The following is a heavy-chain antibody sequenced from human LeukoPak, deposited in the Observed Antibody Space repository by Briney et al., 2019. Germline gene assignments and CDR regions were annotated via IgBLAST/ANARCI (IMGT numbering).Heavy chain of an antibody. CDR3: ARDLIRETHDIGDAFDI. CDR1: GGSISSYY. V-gene: IGHV4-4*07. J-gene: IGHJ3*02. CDR2: IYTSGST. D-gene: IGHD2-15*01. Sequence: KPSETLSLTCTVSGGSISSYYWSWIRQPAGKGLEWIGRIYTSGSTNYNPSLKSRVTMSVDTSKNQFSLKLSSVTAADTAVYYCARDLIRETHDIGDAFDIWGQGTMVTVSS.